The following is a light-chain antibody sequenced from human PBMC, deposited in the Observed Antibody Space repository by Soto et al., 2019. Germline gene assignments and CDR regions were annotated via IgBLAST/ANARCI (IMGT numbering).Light chain of an antibody. CDR1: SSDVGAYNY. CDR3: SSFASSNTWV. CDR2: EVT. J-gene: IGLJ3*02. Sequence: QSALTQPPSASGSPGQSVTISCTGTSSDVGAYNYVSWYQQHAGKAPKLVSYEVTTPPSGVTDRFSGSKSANTASLTVSGLQADDEDDYYCSSFASSNTWVFGGGTQLTVL. V-gene: IGLV2-8*01.